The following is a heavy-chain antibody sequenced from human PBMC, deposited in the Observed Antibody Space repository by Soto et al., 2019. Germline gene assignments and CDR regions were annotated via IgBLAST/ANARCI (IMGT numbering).Heavy chain of an antibody. CDR1: GYTFTSYA. CDR2: INAGNGNT. J-gene: IGHJ6*02. V-gene: IGHV1-3*01. Sequence: ASVKVSCKASGYTFTSYAMHWVRQAPGQRLEWMGWINAGNGNTKYSQKFQGRVTISKDTSKNQVVLTMTNMDPVDTATYYCARIPQYSSSWYRNYYYYYGMDVWGQGTTVTVSS. D-gene: IGHD6-13*01. CDR3: ARIPQYSSSWYRNYYYYYGMDV.